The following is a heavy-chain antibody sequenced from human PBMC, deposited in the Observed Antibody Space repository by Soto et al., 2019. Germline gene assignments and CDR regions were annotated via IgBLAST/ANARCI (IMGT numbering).Heavy chain of an antibody. D-gene: IGHD3-16*01. J-gene: IGHJ5*02. Sequence: GIIFSDYMSWVRQAPGKGLEWLSYISGSGRTIYSADSVKGRFTISRDNATNSLHLQMNNLRAEDTAVYYCARLPFPWGWFDPWGQGTLVTVSS. V-gene: IGHV3-11*01. CDR3: ARLPFPWGWFDP. CDR2: ISGSGRTI. CDR1: GIIFSDY.